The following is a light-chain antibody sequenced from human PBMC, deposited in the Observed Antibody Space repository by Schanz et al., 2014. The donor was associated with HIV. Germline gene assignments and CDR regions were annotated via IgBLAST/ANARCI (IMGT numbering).Light chain of an antibody. CDR3: QHYVNLPIT. J-gene: IGKJ5*01. CDR2: DAS. Sequence: DIQLTQSPSFLSASVGDRVTITCRASQGFGSYLAWYQQKPGRAPKLLIYDASNLQTGVPSRFSGSGSGTDFTFTISSLQPEDIATYYCQHYVNLPITFGQGTRLEIK. V-gene: IGKV1-33*01. CDR1: QGFGSY.